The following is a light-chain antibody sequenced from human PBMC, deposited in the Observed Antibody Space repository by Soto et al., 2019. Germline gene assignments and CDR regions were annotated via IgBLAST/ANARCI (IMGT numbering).Light chain of an antibody. CDR3: HHYSSLPLFT. J-gene: IGKJ3*01. CDR2: GTS. Sequence: EIVLTQSPGTLSLSPGERATLSCRASQSVSSSHLAWYQQKPGQAPRLLIYGTSIRASGIPDRFTGSGSGTDFTLTISRLEPEDSAVYYCHHYSSLPLFTFGPGTKVEIK. CDR1: QSVSSSH. V-gene: IGKV3-20*01.